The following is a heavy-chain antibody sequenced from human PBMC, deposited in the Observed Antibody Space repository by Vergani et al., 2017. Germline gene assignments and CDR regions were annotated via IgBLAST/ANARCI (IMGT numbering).Heavy chain of an antibody. CDR1: GGSFSGYY. V-gene: IGHV4-34*01. CDR3: ALRERETKIDY. CDR2: INHSGST. Sequence: QVQLQQWGAGLLKPSETLSLICAVYGGSFSGYYWSWIRQPPGKGLEWIGEINHSGSTNYNPSLKSRVTISVDTSKNQFSLKLSSVTAADTAVYYCALRERETKIDYWGQGTLVTVSS. J-gene: IGHJ4*02. D-gene: IGHD1-1*01.